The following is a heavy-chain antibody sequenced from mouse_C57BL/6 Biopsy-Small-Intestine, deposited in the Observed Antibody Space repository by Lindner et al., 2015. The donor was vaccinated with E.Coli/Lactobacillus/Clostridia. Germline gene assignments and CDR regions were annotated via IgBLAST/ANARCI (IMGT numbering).Heavy chain of an antibody. CDR3: GRHYDYDLGAMDY. J-gene: IGHJ4*01. Sequence: VQLQESGAELARPGASVKMSCKASGYTFTNYTIHWVKQRPGQGLEWIGYNNPTSGYTNYNQNFMDKATLTADKSSSTAYMQLSILTSEDSAVYYCGRHYDYDLGAMDYWGQGTSVTVSS. CDR2: NNPTSGYT. D-gene: IGHD2-4*01. V-gene: IGHV1-4*01. CDR1: GYTFTNYT.